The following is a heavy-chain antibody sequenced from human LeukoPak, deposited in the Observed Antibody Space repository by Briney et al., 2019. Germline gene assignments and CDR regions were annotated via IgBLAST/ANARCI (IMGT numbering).Heavy chain of an antibody. CDR1: GFTFSIYG. CDR2: IWNDGSNK. V-gene: IGHV3-33*01. J-gene: IGHJ4*02. CDR3: ARDTTPGIAVAGSPPSDY. D-gene: IGHD6-19*01. Sequence: PGGSLRLSCAASGFTFSIYGMHWVRQAPGKGLEWVAVIWNDGSNKYYADSVKGRFTISRDNSKNTLYLQMNSLRAEDTAVYYCARDTTPGIAVAGSPPSDYWGQGTLVTVSS.